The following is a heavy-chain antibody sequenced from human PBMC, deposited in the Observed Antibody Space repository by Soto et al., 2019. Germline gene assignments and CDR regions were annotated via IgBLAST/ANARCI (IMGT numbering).Heavy chain of an antibody. CDR2: IRSKANSYAT. CDR1: GFTFSGSA. Sequence: PGGSLRLSCAASGFTFSGSAMHWVRQASGKGLEWVGRIRSKANSYATAYAASVKGRFTISRDDSKNTAYLQMNSLKTEDTAVYYCTRHGGVVPAVLHYSAPSEIDILGKGTTVTISS. CDR3: TRHGGVVPAVLHYSAPSEIDI. J-gene: IGHJ6*04. D-gene: IGHD2-2*01. V-gene: IGHV3-73*01.